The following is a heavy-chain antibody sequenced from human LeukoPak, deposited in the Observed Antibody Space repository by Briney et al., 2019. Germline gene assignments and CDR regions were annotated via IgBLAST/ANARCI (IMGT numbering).Heavy chain of an antibody. D-gene: IGHD3-10*01. CDR3: ARASYGFDY. CDR2: INHSGST. V-gene: IGHV4-34*01. Sequence: PSETLSLTCAVYGGSFSGYYWSWIRQPPGKGLEWIGEINHSGSTNYNPSLKSRATISVDTSKNQFSLKLSSVTAADTAVYYCARASYGFDYWGQGTLVTVSS. CDR1: GGSFSGYY. J-gene: IGHJ4*02.